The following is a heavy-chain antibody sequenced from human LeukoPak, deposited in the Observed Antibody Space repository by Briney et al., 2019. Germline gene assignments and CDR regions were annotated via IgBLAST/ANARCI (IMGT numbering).Heavy chain of an antibody. CDR2: IKQDGSEK. D-gene: IGHD5-12*01. V-gene: IGHV3-7*01. CDR1: GFNFHNYW. Sequence: GGSLRLSCVVSGFNFHNYWMTWVRQAPGKGLEWLANIKQDGSEKYYVDSVKGRFTISRDNAKNSLYLQMNSLRAEDTAVYYCAREDYSGYADYWGQGTLVTVSS. CDR3: AREDYSGYADY. J-gene: IGHJ4*02.